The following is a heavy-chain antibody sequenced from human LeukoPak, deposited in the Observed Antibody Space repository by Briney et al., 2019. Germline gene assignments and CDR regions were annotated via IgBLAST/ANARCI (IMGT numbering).Heavy chain of an antibody. Sequence: GGSLRLSCAASGFSFSNYWMSWVRQAPGKGLEWVGHAKQDGSETYYVDSVKGRFTVSRDNAKNSLFLQMNSLRVEDTAMYYCARDLPSSGYWYRDAFDIWGRGTMVTVSS. CDR3: ARDLPSSGYWYRDAFDI. J-gene: IGHJ3*02. D-gene: IGHD3-22*01. V-gene: IGHV3-7*01. CDR2: AKQDGSET. CDR1: GFSFSNYW.